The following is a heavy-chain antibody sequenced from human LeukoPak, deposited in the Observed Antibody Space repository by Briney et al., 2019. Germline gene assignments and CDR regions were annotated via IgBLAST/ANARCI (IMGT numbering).Heavy chain of an antibody. D-gene: IGHD3-3*01. J-gene: IGHJ4*02. CDR2: MNPNSGNT. CDR1: GYTFTSYD. V-gene: IGHV1-8*01. Sequence: ASVKVSCKASGYTFTSYDIHWVRQATGQGLEWMGWMNPNSGNTGYAQKFQGRVTMTRNTSISTAYMELSSLRSEDTAVYYCARGADYDFWSGYYTPFDYWGQGTLVTVSS. CDR3: ARGADYDFWSGYYTPFDY.